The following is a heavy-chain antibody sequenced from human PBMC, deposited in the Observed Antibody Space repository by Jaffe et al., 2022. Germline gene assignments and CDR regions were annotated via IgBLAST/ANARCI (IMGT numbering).Heavy chain of an antibody. Sequence: QVQLVQSGAEVKKPGASVKVSCKASGYTFTSYYMHWVRQAPGQGLEWMGIINPSGGSTSYAQKFQGRVTMTRDTSTSTVYMELSSLRSEDTAVYYCARDPLGYDYVWGSYRGYFDYWGQGTLVTVSS. CDR3: ARDPLGYDYVWGSYRGYFDY. J-gene: IGHJ4*02. D-gene: IGHD3-16*01. CDR2: INPSGGST. CDR1: GYTFTSYY. V-gene: IGHV1-46*01.